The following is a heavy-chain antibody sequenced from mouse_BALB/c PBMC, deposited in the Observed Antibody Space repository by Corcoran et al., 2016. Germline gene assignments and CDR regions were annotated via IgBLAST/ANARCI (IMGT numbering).Heavy chain of an antibody. Sequence: DVHLQESGPGLVKPSQSLSLTCSVTGYSITSGYYWNWIRQFPGNKLEWMGYISYDGSNNYNPSLKNRISITRDTSKNQFFLKLNSVTTEDTATYYCARECYKYDVPAPFAYWGQGTLVTVSA. J-gene: IGHJ3*01. CDR3: ARECYKYDVPAPFAY. D-gene: IGHD2-12*01. CDR1: GYSITSGYY. V-gene: IGHV3-6*02. CDR2: ISYDGSN.